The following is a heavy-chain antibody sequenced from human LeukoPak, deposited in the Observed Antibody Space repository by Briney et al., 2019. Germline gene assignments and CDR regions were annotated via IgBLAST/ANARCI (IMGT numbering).Heavy chain of an antibody. D-gene: IGHD6-13*01. Sequence: GGSLRLSCAASGFTFSSYWMNWVRQAPGKGLKWVANIKEDGSAKYYVDSLKGRFTISRDNAKNSLYLQMNSLRAEDTAVYYCARAFSSPNWFAPWGQGTLVTVSS. CDR2: IKEDGSAK. J-gene: IGHJ5*02. CDR3: ARAFSSPNWFAP. CDR1: GFTFSSYW. V-gene: IGHV3-7*04.